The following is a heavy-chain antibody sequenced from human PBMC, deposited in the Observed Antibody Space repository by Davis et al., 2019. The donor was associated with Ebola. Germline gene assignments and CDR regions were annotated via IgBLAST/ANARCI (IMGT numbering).Heavy chain of an antibody. D-gene: IGHD3-10*01. Sequence: PSETLSLTCTVSGSFISSHYWTWIRQSPGRGLEWFGYIYNSGGSNYNPSLKSRFTISVDTSKNQFSLNLTSVTAADTAMYYCSERGSSVWGQGTLVTVSS. CDR1: GSFISSHY. J-gene: IGHJ4*02. CDR2: IYNSGGS. V-gene: IGHV4-59*11. CDR3: SERGSSV.